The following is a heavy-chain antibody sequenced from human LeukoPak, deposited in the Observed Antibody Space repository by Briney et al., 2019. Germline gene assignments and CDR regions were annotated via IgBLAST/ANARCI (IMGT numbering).Heavy chain of an antibody. CDR1: GGSFSGYY. CDR2: INHSGST. Sequence: SETLSLTCAVYGGSFSGYYWSWIRQPPGKGLGWIGEINHSGSTNYNPSLTSRVTISVDTSKNQFSLKLSSVTAADTAVYYCASRLRYFDWLPIDYWGQGTLVTVSS. CDR3: ASRLRYFDWLPIDY. J-gene: IGHJ4*02. D-gene: IGHD3-9*01. V-gene: IGHV4-34*01.